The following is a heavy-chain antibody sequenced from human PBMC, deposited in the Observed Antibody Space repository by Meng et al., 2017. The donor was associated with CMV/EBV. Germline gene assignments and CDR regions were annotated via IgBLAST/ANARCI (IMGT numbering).Heavy chain of an antibody. CDR1: GGSISSGGYY. CDR3: ARAMVRGVIRPGFDP. Sequence: SETLSLTCTVSGGSISSGGYYWSWIRQPPGKGLEWIGYIYYSGSTYYNPSLKSRVTISVDTSKNQFSLKLSSVTAADTAVYYCARAMVRGVIRPGFDPWGQGTLVTVSS. V-gene: IGHV4-31*03. CDR2: IYYSGST. D-gene: IGHD3-10*01. J-gene: IGHJ5*02.